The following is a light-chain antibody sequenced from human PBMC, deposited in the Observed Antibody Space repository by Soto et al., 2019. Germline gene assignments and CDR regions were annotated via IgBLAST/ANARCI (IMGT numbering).Light chain of an antibody. CDR2: KDT. V-gene: IGLV3-27*01. CDR3: YSSSDNFVV. CDR1: VLAKKY. Sequence: SYELTQPSSLSVSPGQTARITCSGDVLAKKYVRWFRQKAGQAPLLLIYKDTVRPSGIPERISGSSSGTAVTLTITGAQVEDEGDYYCYSSSDNFVVFGGGTKLTVL. J-gene: IGLJ2*01.